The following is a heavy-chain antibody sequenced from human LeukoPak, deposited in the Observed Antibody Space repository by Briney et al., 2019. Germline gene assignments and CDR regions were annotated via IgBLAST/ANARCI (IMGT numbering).Heavy chain of an antibody. Sequence: GGSLRLSCAASGFTFSSYSMNWVRQAPGKGLEWVSSISSSSSYIYYADSVKGRFTISRDNAKNSLYLQMNSLRAEDTAVYYRARECRYSSGCFDYWGQGTLVTVSS. D-gene: IGHD6-19*01. J-gene: IGHJ4*02. CDR3: ARECRYSSGCFDY. CDR1: GFTFSSYS. V-gene: IGHV3-21*01. CDR2: ISSSSSYI.